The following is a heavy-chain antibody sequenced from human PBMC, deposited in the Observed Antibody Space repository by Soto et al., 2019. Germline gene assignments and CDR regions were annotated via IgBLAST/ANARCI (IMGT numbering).Heavy chain of an antibody. J-gene: IGHJ3*02. CDR1: GFTFSSYA. D-gene: IGHD6-19*01. CDR2: ISYDGSNK. CDR3: ARGSSGWYKDAFDI. V-gene: IGHV3-30-3*01. Sequence: PGGSLRLSCAASGFTFSSYAMHWVRQAPGKGLEWVAVISYDGSNKYYADSVKGRFTISRDNSKNTLYLQMNSLRAEDTAVYYCARGSSGWYKDAFDIWGQGTMVTVSS.